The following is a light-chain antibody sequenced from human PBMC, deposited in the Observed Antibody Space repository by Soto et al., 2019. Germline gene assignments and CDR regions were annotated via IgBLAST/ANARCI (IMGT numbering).Light chain of an antibody. J-gene: IGKJ5*01. V-gene: IGKV1-39*01. Sequence: DIQMTHSPSSLSASVGYIVTITFRTSQSVSGYLNWYQQEPGKAPTLLIHGASSLQSGVPSRYSGSGSGTDFTLTISSLQPEDFATYYCQQANSFPIKFGQGTRLEIK. CDR1: QSVSGY. CDR3: QQANSFPIK. CDR2: GAS.